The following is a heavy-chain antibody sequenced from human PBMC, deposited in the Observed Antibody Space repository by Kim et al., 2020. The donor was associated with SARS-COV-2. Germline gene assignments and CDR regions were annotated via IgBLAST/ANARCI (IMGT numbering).Heavy chain of an antibody. CDR2: LNTNTGNP. V-gene: IGHV7-4-1*02. CDR1: GYTFTDYA. D-gene: IGHD3-3*01. Sequence: ASVKVSCKASGYTFTDYAMNWVRQAPGQGLEWMGWLNTNTGNPTYAQGFTGRFVFSWDTYVSTAYLQISSLKAEDTAIYYCARSIWSGYFQMDSWGQGTLVTVSS. J-gene: IGHJ4*02. CDR3: ARSIWSGYFQMDS.